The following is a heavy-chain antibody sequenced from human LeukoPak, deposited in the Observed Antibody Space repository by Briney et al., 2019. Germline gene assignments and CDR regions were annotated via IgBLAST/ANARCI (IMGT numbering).Heavy chain of an antibody. J-gene: IGHJ6*03. CDR3: ETSGYSYGNYYYMDV. Sequence: GGSLRLSCAASGFTVSSNYMSWVRQAPGKGLEWVSVIYSGGSTYYADSVKGRFTISRDNSKNTLYLQMNSLRAEDTAVYYCETSGYSYGNYYYMDVWGKGTTVTVSS. CDR2: IYSGGST. D-gene: IGHD5-18*01. V-gene: IGHV3-66*02. CDR1: GFTVSSNY.